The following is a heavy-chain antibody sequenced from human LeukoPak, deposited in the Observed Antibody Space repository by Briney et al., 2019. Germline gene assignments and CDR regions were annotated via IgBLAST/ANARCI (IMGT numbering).Heavy chain of an antibody. D-gene: IGHD2-2*01. V-gene: IGHV1-18*03. CDR1: GYTFTSYG. Sequence: ASVKVSCKASGYTFTSYGISWVRQAPGQGLEWMGWISAYNGNTNYAQKLQGRVTMTTDTSTSTAYMELRSLRSDDMAVYYCAMPFTYYYYGMDVWGQGTTVTVSS. CDR3: AMPFTYYYYGMDV. CDR2: ISAYNGNT. J-gene: IGHJ6*02.